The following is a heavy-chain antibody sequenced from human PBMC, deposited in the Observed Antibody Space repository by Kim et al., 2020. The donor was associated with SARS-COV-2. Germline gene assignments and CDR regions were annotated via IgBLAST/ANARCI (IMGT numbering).Heavy chain of an antibody. J-gene: IGHJ4*02. CDR2: ISGSGDST. CDR3: AKAGSSVTPKFDY. CDR1: GFTFSSYA. V-gene: IGHV3-23*01. D-gene: IGHD2-21*02. Sequence: GGSLRLSCAASGFTFSSYAMSWVRQAPGKGLEWVSAISGSGDSTYYAYSVKGRFTISRDNSKNTLYLQMNSLRAEDTAVYYCAKAGSSVTPKFDYWGQGTLVTVSS.